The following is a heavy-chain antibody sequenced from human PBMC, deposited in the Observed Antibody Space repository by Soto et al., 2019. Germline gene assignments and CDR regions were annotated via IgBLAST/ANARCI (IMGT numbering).Heavy chain of an antibody. Sequence: SGGSLRLSCAASGFTFSSYAMHWVRQAPGKGLEWVAVISYDGNNKYYADSVKGRFTISRDNSKNTLYLQMNSLRAEDTAVYYCARALYDFWSGYYRNYGMDVWGQGTTVTVSS. CDR2: ISYDGNNK. CDR1: GFTFSSYA. D-gene: IGHD3-3*01. CDR3: ARALYDFWSGYYRNYGMDV. V-gene: IGHV3-30-3*01. J-gene: IGHJ6*02.